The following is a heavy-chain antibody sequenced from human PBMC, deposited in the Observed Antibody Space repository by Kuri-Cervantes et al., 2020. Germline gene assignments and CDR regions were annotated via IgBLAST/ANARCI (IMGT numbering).Heavy chain of an antibody. V-gene: IGHV3-7*01. CDR1: GFTFSSYW. J-gene: IGHJ3*02. D-gene: IGHD3-10*01. Sequence: GESLRLSCAASGFTFSSYWMSWVRQAPGKGLEWVANIKQDGSEKYYVDSVKGRFTISRDNAKNSLYLQMNSLRAEDTAVYYCARVKEWFGAILAFGIWGQGTMVTVSS. CDR2: IKQDGSEK. CDR3: ARVKEWFGAILAFGI.